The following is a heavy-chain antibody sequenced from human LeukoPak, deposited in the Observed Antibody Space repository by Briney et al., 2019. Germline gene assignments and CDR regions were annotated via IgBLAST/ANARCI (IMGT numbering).Heavy chain of an antibody. Sequence: SQTLSLTCTVSGGSISSGGYYWSWIRQPPGKGLEWIGYIYHSGSTYYNPSLKSRVTISLDRPKNQFSLKLSSVTAADTAVYYCARGEGYYGSGSYYFDYWGQGTLVTVSS. J-gene: IGHJ4*02. CDR3: ARGEGYYGSGSYYFDY. CDR1: GGSISSGGYY. CDR2: IYHSGST. V-gene: IGHV4-30-2*01. D-gene: IGHD3-10*01.